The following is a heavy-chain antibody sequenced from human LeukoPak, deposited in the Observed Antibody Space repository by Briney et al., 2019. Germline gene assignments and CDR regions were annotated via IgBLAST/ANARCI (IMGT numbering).Heavy chain of an antibody. D-gene: IGHD3-10*01. CDR1: GGSINNYY. CDR3: ARDRITMVRGALRYYGMDV. Sequence: SETLSLTCTVSGGSINNYYWSWIRQPPGKGLEWIGYIYYSGSTNYNPSLKSRVTISVDTSKNQFSLKLNSVTAADTAMYYCARDRITMVRGALRYYGMDVWGQGTTVTVSS. V-gene: IGHV4-59*01. J-gene: IGHJ6*02. CDR2: IYYSGST.